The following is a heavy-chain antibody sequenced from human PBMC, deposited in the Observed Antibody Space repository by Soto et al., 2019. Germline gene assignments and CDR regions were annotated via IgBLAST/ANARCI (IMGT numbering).Heavy chain of an antibody. D-gene: IGHD2-2*01. CDR2: IIPILGIA. J-gene: IGHJ3*02. CDR1: GGTFSSYT. V-gene: IGHV1-69*02. Sequence: SVKVSCKASGGTFSSYTISWVRQAPGQGLEWMGRIIPILGIANYAQKFQGRVTITADKSTSTAYMELSSLRSEDTAVYYCATTQNYCSSTSCYGAFDIWGQGTMVTVSS. CDR3: ATTQNYCSSTSCYGAFDI.